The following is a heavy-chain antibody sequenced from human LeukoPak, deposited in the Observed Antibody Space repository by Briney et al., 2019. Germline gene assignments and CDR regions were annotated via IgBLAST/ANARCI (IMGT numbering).Heavy chain of an antibody. CDR1: SGSISSSDYR. Sequence: PSETLSLTCTVSSGSISSSDYRWGWLRPPPGKGLEWIGTIIYTGSTFYNPSLKSRVTISVDTSKNQFSLKLSSVTAADTAVYYCARHVIYYGMGVWGQGTTVTVSS. J-gene: IGHJ6*02. CDR3: ARHVIYYGMGV. V-gene: IGHV4-39*01. CDR2: IIYTGST.